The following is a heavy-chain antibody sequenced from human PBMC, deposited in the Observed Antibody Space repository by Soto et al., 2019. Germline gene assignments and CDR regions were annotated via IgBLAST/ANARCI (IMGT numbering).Heavy chain of an antibody. CDR2: LGATGGST. CDR3: AKDQWIAATGSFDS. V-gene: IGHV3-23*01. D-gene: IGHD6-13*01. Sequence: SGGSLRLSCAASGFTFTYSAMSWVRQAPGKGLEWVSALGATGGSTYYADSVKGRFTISGDNSRTTLFLQMNSLRAEDTAVYYCAKDQWIAATGSFDSWGQGTLVTVSS. J-gene: IGHJ4*02. CDR1: GFTFTYSA.